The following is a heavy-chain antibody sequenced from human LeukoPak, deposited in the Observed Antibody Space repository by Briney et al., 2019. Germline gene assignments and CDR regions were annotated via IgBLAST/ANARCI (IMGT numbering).Heavy chain of an antibody. CDR1: GGSISSSSYY. V-gene: IGHV4-39*01. CDR2: IYYSGST. CDR3: ARQTRRYDSSGYRYFDY. Sequence: SETLSLTCTVSGGSISSSSYYWGWIRQPPGKGLEWIGSIYYSGSTYYNPSLKSRVTISVDTSKNQSSLKLSSVTAADTAVYYCARQTRRYDSSGYRYFDYWGQETLVTVSS. J-gene: IGHJ4*02. D-gene: IGHD3-22*01.